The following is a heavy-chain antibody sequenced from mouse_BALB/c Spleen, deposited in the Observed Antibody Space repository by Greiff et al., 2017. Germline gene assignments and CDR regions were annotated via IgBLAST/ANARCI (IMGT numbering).Heavy chain of an antibody. CDR2: ISYSGST. D-gene: IGHD2-3*01. CDR1: GYSITSDYA. J-gene: IGHJ4*01. Sequence: EVQLQQSGPGLVKPSQSLSLTCTVTGYSITSDYAWNWIRQFPGNKLEWMGYISYSGSTSYNPSLKSRISITRDTSKNQFFLQLNSVTTEDTATYYCARERDDGYYDYYAMDYWGQGTSVTVSS. V-gene: IGHV3-2*02. CDR3: ARERDDGYYDYYAMDY.